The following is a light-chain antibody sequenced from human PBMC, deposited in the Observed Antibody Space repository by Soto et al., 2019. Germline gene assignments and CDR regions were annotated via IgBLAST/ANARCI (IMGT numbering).Light chain of an antibody. J-gene: IGKJ5*01. Sequence: IVMTKSPATLSVSPGESVTLACRARQSGXSGYLAWYLQHPGQAPRLPXDCASRRATGSPDRLSGSGSATDFTLTISRLEPEDFAVYYCQKYGSSPSTFGQGTRLEIK. CDR3: QKYGSSPST. CDR1: QSGXSGY. V-gene: IGKV3-20*01. CDR2: CAS.